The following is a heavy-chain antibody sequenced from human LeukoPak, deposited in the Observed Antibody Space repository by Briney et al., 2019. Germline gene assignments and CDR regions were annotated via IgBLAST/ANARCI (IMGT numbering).Heavy chain of an antibody. CDR2: ISYDGSNK. Sequence: GGSLRLSCAASGFTFSSYGMHWVRQAPGKGLEWVAVISYDGSNKYYADSVKGRFTISRDNSKNTLYLQMNSLRAEDTAVYYCAKDITGSGSYLYYYGMDVWGQGTTVTVSS. J-gene: IGHJ6*02. D-gene: IGHD3-10*01. CDR3: AKDITGSGSYLYYYGMDV. CDR1: GFTFSSYG. V-gene: IGHV3-30*18.